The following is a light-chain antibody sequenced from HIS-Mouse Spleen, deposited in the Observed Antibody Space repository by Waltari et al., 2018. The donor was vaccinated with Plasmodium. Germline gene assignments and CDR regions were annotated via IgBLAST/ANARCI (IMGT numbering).Light chain of an antibody. J-gene: IGKJ4*01. Sequence: AIRMTQSPSSLSASTGDRVTINCRASPGISSYLAWYQQKPGKAPKLLIYAASTLQSGVPSRFSGSGSGTDFTLTISCLQSEDFATYYCQQYYSYPLTFGGGTKVEIK. CDR1: PGISSY. CDR3: QQYYSYPLT. V-gene: IGKV1-8*01. CDR2: AAS.